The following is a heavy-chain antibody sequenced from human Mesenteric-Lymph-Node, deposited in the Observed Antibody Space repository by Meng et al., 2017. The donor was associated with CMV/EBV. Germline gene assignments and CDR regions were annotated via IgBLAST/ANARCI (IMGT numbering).Heavy chain of an antibody. CDR2: IRYDGSNK. Sequence: GGSLRLSCAASGFTFGSCGMHWVRQAPGKGLEWVAFIRYDGSNKYYAESVKGLFIISRDNSKNTLFLQMNSLRSEDTGVYYCAKDGRGWLGGTWYYFDFWGQGTLVTVSS. V-gene: IGHV3-30*02. J-gene: IGHJ4*02. CDR1: GFTFGSCG. CDR3: AKDGRGWLGGTWYYFDF. D-gene: IGHD6-19*01.